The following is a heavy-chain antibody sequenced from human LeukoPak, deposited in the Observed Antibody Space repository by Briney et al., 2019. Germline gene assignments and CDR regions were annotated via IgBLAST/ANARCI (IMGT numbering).Heavy chain of an antibody. J-gene: IGHJ2*01. D-gene: IGHD2/OR15-2a*01. CDR2: IRYDGSNK. CDR1: GFTFSSYG. Sequence: PGGSLRLSCAASGFTFSSYGMHWVRQAPGKGLEGVAFIRYDGSNKYYADSVEGRFTISRDNSKNTLYLQMNSLRAEDTAVYYCAKNWGSFSWYFDLWGRGTLVTVSS. V-gene: IGHV3-30*02. CDR3: AKNWGSFSWYFDL.